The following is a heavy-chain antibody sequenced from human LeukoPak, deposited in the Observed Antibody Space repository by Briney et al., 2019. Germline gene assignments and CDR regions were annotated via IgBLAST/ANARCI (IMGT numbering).Heavy chain of an antibody. CDR1: GFTFDDHG. D-gene: IGHD2-15*01. Sequence: RPGGSLRLSCAASGFTFDDHGMSWVRQAPGKGLEWVAGINWNGDSTSYADSVKGRFTISRDNAKNSLYLQMNSLRAEDTAVYYCARDGRLQSAFTRPWGQGTLVTVSS. J-gene: IGHJ5*02. CDR3: ARDGRLQSAFTRP. CDR2: INWNGDST. V-gene: IGHV3-20*04.